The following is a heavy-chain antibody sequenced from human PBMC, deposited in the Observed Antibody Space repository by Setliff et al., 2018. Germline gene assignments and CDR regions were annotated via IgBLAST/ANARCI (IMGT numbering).Heavy chain of an antibody. Sequence: ASVKVSCKASGYTLNNYGVAWVRQAPGQGLDWMGWVTIYNGNTKYAQNLQGRLTLTTDRSTSTVYMELGSLTTDDTAIYYCARVESMVRGKNILRHFDYWGQGTQVTVSS. CDR1: GYTLNNYG. J-gene: IGHJ4*02. V-gene: IGHV1-18*01. CDR2: VTIYNGNT. D-gene: IGHD3-10*01. CDR3: ARVESMVRGKNILRHFDY.